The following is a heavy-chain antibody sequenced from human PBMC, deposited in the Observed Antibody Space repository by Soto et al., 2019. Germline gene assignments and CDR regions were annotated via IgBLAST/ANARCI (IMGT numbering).Heavy chain of an antibody. D-gene: IGHD5-12*01. CDR1: GFTFSNAW. CDR2: IKSKTDGGTT. CDR3: VRSGYDYYYYYGMDV. J-gene: IGHJ6*02. V-gene: IGHV3-15*07. Sequence: GGSLRLSCAASGFTFSNAWMNWVRQAPGKGLEWVGRIKSKTDGGTTDYAAPVKGRFTISRDDSKNTLYLQMNSLKTEDTAVYYCVRSGYDYYYYYGMDVWGQGTTVTVSS.